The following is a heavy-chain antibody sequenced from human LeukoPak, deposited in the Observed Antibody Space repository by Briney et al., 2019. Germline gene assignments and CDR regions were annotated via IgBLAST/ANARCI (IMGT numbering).Heavy chain of an antibody. J-gene: IGHJ4*02. V-gene: IGHV3-30*03. CDR1: GFTFSSYG. Sequence: GGSLRLSCEASGFTFSSYGMHWVRQAPGEGLEWVAVISFDGSNKYYADSVKGRFTISRDNSKNTLYLQMNSLRAEDTAVYYCAREGQPDFDYWGQGTLVTVSS. CDR3: AREGQPDFDY. D-gene: IGHD6-13*01. CDR2: ISFDGSNK.